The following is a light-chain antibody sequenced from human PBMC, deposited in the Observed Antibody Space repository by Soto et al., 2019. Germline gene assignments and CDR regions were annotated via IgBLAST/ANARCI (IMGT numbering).Light chain of an antibody. CDR2: AAS. CDR1: QSVSRW. J-gene: IGKJ5*01. CDR3: QQYNKFSPT. Sequence: DIHLTQSPSSFSASVVGLVATTCRASQSVSRWLTWYQQKPGKAPKLLIHAASTLQSGVPSRFSGSGSGTEFTFTISSLQPEDFATYYCQQYNKFSPTFGQGT. V-gene: IGKV1-5*01.